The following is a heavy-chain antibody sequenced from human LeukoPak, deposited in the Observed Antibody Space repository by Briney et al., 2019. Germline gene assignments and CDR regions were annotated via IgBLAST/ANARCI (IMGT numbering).Heavy chain of an antibody. V-gene: IGHV4-61*02. CDR1: GGSISSGSYY. CDR3: ATEQGYSSGWYPEAFDI. Sequence: PSETLSLTCTVSGGSISSGSYYWSWIRQPAGKGLEWIGRIYTSGSTNYNPSPKSRVTISVDTSKNQFSLKLSSVTAADTAVYYCATEQGYSSGWYPEAFDIWGQGTMVTVSS. D-gene: IGHD6-19*01. CDR2: IYTSGST. J-gene: IGHJ3*02.